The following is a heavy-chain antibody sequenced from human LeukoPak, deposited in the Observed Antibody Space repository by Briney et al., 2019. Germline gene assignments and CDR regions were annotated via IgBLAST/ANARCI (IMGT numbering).Heavy chain of an antibody. Sequence: PSETLSLTCTVSGGSVRSYYWSWIRQPAGKGLEWIGRIYTSGSTNYNPSLKSRVTMSVDTSKNQFSLKLSSVTAADTAVYYCATNGYYCMDVWGKGTTVTVSS. CDR1: GGSVRSYY. CDR2: IYTSGST. D-gene: IGHD2-8*01. J-gene: IGHJ6*03. V-gene: IGHV4-4*07. CDR3: ATNGYYCMDV.